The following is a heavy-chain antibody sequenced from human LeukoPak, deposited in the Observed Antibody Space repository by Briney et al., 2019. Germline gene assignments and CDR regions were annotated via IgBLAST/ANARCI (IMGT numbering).Heavy chain of an antibody. CDR2: IRYDGSNK. CDR3: ATSPYILVVVATPRAKFDI. Sequence: GGSLRLSCAASGFTFSSYGMHWVRQAPGKGLERVAFIRYDGSNKYYADSVKGRFTISRDNSKNTLYLQMNSLRAGCTSVYYCATSPYILVVVATPRAKFDIWGQGPMLTVSS. J-gene: IGHJ3*02. D-gene: IGHD2-15*01. V-gene: IGHV3-30*02. CDR1: GFTFSSYG.